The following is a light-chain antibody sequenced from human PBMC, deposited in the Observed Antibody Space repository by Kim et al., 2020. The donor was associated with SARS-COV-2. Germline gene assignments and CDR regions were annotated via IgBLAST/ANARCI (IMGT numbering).Light chain of an antibody. V-gene: IGKV1-16*01. CDR1: QNVNNH. CDR2: AAY. Sequence: DIQMTQSPSSLSASVGDRVTITCRASQNVNNHLVWLQQKPGEAPKSLIYAAYSLQSGVPTRFSGSGSGTDFTLTISSLLPEDFATYYCQQNSAYPLTFGGGTKVDIK. J-gene: IGKJ4*01. CDR3: QQNSAYPLT.